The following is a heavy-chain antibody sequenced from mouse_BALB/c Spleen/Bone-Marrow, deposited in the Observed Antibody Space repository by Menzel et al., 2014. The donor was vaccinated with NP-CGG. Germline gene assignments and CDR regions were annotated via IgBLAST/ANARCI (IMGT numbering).Heavy chain of an antibody. J-gene: IGHJ2*01. Sequence: EVQVVESGPELVKPGASVKMSCKASGYTFTDYYMDWVKQSHGESFEWIGRVNPYNGGTSYNQKFKGKATLTVDKSSSTAYMELNSLTSEDSAVYYCARSYGNYAYYFDYWGQGTTLTVSS. D-gene: IGHD2-1*01. CDR3: ARSYGNYAYYFDY. CDR2: VNPYNGGT. CDR1: GYTFTDYY. V-gene: IGHV1-19*01.